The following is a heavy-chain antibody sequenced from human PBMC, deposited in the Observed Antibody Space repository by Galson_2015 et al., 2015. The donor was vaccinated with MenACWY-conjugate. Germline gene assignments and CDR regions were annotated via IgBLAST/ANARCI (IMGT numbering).Heavy chain of an antibody. J-gene: IGHJ3*01. V-gene: IGHV3-23*01. D-gene: IGHD2/OR15-2a*01. Sequence: SLRLSCAASGFTFSSYAMSWVRQAPGKGLEWVSTISDSGDTTYFADSVRGRFTVSRDNSKNTLHLQINSLRAEDTAVFYCAKGFYRSPVVNAFDFWGQGTMVTVSS. CDR1: GFTFSSYA. CDR3: AKGFYRSPVVNAFDF. CDR2: ISDSGDTT.